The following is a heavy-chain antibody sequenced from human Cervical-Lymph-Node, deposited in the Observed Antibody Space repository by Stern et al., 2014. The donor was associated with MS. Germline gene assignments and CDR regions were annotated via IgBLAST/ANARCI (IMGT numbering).Heavy chain of an antibody. Sequence: VQLVESGPEVKRPGESLKISCQASGYTFTSYWIGWVRQMPGKGLEWIATFFPGGSEMRGSPSFQGQVTISAVKSSSTAYLQWNNLKASDTAIYYCARQRYFDYWGQGTLVTVSS. CDR2: FFPGGSEM. CDR3: ARQRYFDY. J-gene: IGHJ4*02. V-gene: IGHV5-51*01. CDR1: GYTFTSYW.